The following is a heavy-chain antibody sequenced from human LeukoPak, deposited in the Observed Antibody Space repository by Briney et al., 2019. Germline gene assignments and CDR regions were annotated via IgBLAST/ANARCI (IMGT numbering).Heavy chain of an antibody. D-gene: IGHD1-14*01. CDR2: VSTSGDRI. Sequence: GGSLRLSCAASEXTFSSYAVQWVRQAPGKGLECVSGVSTSGDRIWYSDSVKGRFTISRDNSKNTLYLQMNSLRAEDTAVYYCAKYVTAKGPPYALDVWGQGTTVTVSS. J-gene: IGHJ6*02. CDR1: EXTFSSYA. V-gene: IGHV3-23*01. CDR3: AKYVTAKGPPYALDV.